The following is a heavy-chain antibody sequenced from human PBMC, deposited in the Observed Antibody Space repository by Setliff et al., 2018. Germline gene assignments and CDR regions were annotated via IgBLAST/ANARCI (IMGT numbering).Heavy chain of an antibody. J-gene: IGHJ4*02. V-gene: IGHV3-74*01. CDR1: GFTFSNYY. Sequence: LRLYCVASGFTFSNYYIYWARQVPGKGLMWVSRSNTEGTRTDYADSVRGRFTVSRDNAKNTLYLEMKSLRVEDTAVYYCARDFRRYWSDYWGQGTLVNVSS. D-gene: IGHD2-8*02. CDR2: SNTEGTRT. CDR3: ARDFRRYWSDY.